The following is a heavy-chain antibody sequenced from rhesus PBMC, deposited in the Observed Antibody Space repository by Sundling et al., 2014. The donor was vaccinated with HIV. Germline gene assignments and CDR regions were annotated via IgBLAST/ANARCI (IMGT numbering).Heavy chain of an antibody. CDR2: IFGSSAST. Sequence: QVQLQESGPGLLKPSETLSLTCAVSGGSISESYRWTWIRQSPGKGLEWIGYIFGSSASTDYNPSLKSRVTISKDTSKNQFSLKLSFVTAADTAVYYCARDSYYWGQGVLVSVSS. V-gene: IGHV4S10*01. CDR1: GGSISESYR. CDR3: ARDSYY. D-gene: IGHD1-1-1*01. J-gene: IGHJ4*01.